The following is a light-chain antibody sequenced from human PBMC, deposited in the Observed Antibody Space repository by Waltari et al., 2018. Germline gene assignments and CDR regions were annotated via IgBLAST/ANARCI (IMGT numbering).Light chain of an antibody. J-gene: IGLJ3*02. Sequence: QSALTQPASVSGSPGQSITIPCTGTSSDVGSYNLVSWYHQHPGKAPKLMIYEVSNRPSGVSNRFSGSKSGNTASLTISGLQAEDEADYYCSSYTSSSTWVFGGGTKLTVL. V-gene: IGLV2-14*02. CDR1: SSDVGSYNL. CDR3: SSYTSSSTWV. CDR2: EVS.